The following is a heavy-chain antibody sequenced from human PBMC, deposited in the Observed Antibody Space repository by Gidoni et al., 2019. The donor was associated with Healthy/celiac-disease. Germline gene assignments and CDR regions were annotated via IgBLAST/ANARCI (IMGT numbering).Heavy chain of an antibody. V-gene: IGHV3-23*01. CDR3: AKDRAIFGVAPLDY. Sequence: EVQLLESGGGLVQPGGSLRLSCEASDFNFSSYAMSWVRQAPGKGLEWGSVMSGSGGSTYYADSVKGRFTISRDNTKNTLYLQMNSLRAEDTAVDYCAKDRAIFGVAPLDYWGQGTLVTVSS. D-gene: IGHD3-3*01. J-gene: IGHJ4*02. CDR2: MSGSGGST. CDR1: DFNFSSYA.